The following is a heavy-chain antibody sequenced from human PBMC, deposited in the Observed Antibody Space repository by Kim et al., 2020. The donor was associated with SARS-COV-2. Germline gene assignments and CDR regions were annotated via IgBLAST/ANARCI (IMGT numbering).Heavy chain of an antibody. J-gene: IGHJ1*01. CDR1: GDSINNYY. CDR3: ARRLASVPWSGWAVEH. Sequence: SETLSLTCTVSGDSINNYYWTWLRQFPGKGLEWIGYVHYTGFTNYNPSLNSRVPISVDTFQNEFSLKLASVTATDTAVYYCARRLASVPWSGWAVEHWGQGTLVTVSS. D-gene: IGHD6-19*01. CDR2: VHYTGFT. V-gene: IGHV4-59*08.